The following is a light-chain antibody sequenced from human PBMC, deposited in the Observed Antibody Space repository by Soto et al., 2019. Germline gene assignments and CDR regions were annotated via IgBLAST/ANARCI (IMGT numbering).Light chain of an antibody. V-gene: IGKV3D-15*01. CDR1: QSVSST. CDR2: GAS. J-gene: IGKJ4*01. CDR3: QQYNSWPLT. Sequence: EIVMTQSPAILSVSPGERATLSCRASQSVSSTLAWYQQKPGQAPRLLISGASTRATGIPARFSGSGSGTDFTLTISSLQSEDFALYYCQQYNSWPLTFGGGTKVEIK.